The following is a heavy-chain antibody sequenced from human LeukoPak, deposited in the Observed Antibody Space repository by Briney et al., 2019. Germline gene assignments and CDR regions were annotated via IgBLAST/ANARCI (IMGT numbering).Heavy chain of an antibody. Sequence: SETLSLTCNVSGDSNINAGNYWTWIRQHPGKGLEWIGYIYYSGNTYYNPSLKSRVIMSIDTSKNQFSLTLNSLTAADTAMYYCAREKGNDALDIWGQGTMVTVSS. CDR3: AREKGNDALDI. CDR2: IYYSGNT. CDR1: GDSNINAGNY. J-gene: IGHJ3*02. V-gene: IGHV4-31*03.